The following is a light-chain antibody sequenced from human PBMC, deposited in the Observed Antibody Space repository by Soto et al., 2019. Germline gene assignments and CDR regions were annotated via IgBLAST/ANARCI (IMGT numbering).Light chain of an antibody. J-gene: IGLJ2*01. CDR3: SSYTSSSTEV. Sequence: QSVLTQPASVSGSPGQSITISCTGTSSDVGGYNYVSWYQQHPGKAPKLMIYEVSNRPSGVSNRFSGSKSGNTASLTISGLQAEDEADYYCSSYTSSSTEVFGGGTTLTVL. V-gene: IGLV2-14*01. CDR1: SSDVGGYNY. CDR2: EVS.